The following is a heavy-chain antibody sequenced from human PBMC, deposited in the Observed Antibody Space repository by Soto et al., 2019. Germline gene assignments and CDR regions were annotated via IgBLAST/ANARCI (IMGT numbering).Heavy chain of an antibody. Sequence: QITLKESGPTLVKPTQTLTLTCTLSVFSISTTNVGMGWVRQPPGKALEWLALIYWDDDKGYSSSLKSRLAITKDTSKNPVVLTMTNMDPVDTAAYYCVRRRYFSAWTGYSHWGQGALVTVSS. CDR1: VFSISTTNVG. V-gene: IGHV2-5*02. CDR2: IYWDDDK. J-gene: IGHJ4*02. CDR3: VRRRYFSAWTGYSH. D-gene: IGHD3-3*01.